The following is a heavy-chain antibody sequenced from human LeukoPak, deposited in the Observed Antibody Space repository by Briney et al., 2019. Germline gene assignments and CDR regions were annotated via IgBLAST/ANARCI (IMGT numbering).Heavy chain of an antibody. V-gene: IGHV3-30*18. D-gene: IGHD6-13*01. Sequence: GRSLRLSCAAAGFTFSSYGMHWVRQTPGKGLEWVTVISKDGSSKFYADSVKGRFTISGDNSKNTLYLQMNSLRAEDTALYYCAKDAGVAAAGSLDYWGQGTLVTVSS. CDR3: AKDAGVAAAGSLDY. CDR2: ISKDGSSK. J-gene: IGHJ4*02. CDR1: GFTFSSYG.